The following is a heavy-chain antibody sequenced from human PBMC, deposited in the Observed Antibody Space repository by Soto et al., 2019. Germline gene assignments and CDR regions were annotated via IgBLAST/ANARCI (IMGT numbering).Heavy chain of an antibody. Sequence: GSLRLSCAASGFTFSSYSMNWVRQAPGKGLEWVSSISSSSSYIYYADSVKGRLTISRDNAKNSLYLQMNSLRAEDTAVYYCARDLTSALYGMAVWGQGTTVTVSS. CDR1: GFTFSSYS. CDR2: ISSSSSYI. V-gene: IGHV3-21*01. CDR3: ARDLTSALYGMAV. J-gene: IGHJ6*02.